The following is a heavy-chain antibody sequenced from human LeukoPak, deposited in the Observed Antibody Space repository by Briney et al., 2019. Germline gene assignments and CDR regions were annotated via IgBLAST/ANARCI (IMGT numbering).Heavy chain of an antibody. V-gene: IGHV1-18*01. Sequence: ASVKVSCKASGYTFTSYGISWVRQAPGQGLEWMGWISAYNGNTNYAQKLQGRVTMTTDTSTSTAYMELSSLRSEDTAVYYCATARRNSGSYYLGYFDYWGQGTLVTVSS. CDR2: ISAYNGNT. J-gene: IGHJ4*02. CDR3: ATARRNSGSYYLGYFDY. CDR1: GYTFTSYG. D-gene: IGHD1-26*01.